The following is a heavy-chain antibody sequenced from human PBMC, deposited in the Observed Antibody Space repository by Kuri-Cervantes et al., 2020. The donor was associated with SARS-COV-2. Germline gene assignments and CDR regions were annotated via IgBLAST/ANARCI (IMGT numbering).Heavy chain of an antibody. Sequence: GESLKISCAASGFTFSSYSMNWVRQAPGKGLEWVSSISSSSSYIYYADSVKGRFTISRDNAKNSLYLQMNSLRAEDTAVYYCARATTVTEGYWGQGTLVTVSS. J-gene: IGHJ4*02. CDR1: GFTFSSYS. V-gene: IGHV3-21*01. CDR3: ARATTVTEGY. CDR2: ISSSSSYI. D-gene: IGHD4-11*01.